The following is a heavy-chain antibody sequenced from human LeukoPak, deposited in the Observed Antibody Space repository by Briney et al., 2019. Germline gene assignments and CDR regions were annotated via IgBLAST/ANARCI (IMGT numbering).Heavy chain of an antibody. J-gene: IGHJ4*02. Sequence: GGSLRLSCAASGFTFDDYAMHWVRQAPGKGLEWVSGISWNSGSIGYAGSVKGRFTISRDNSKNTLYLQMNSLRAEDTAVYYCAKDNRGSTAPYYFDYWGQGTLVTVSS. V-gene: IGHV3-9*01. CDR3: AKDNRGSTAPYYFDY. D-gene: IGHD1-1*01. CDR2: ISWNSGSI. CDR1: GFTFDDYA.